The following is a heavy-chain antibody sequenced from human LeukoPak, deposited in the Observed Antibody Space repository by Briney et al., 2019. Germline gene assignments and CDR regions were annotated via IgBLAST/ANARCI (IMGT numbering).Heavy chain of an antibody. J-gene: IGHJ4*02. CDR2: ISGSGGST. V-gene: IGHV3-23*01. CDR3: AKVYSGSQGDY. CDR1: GFTFSDYY. D-gene: IGHD1-26*01. Sequence: GGSLRLSCAASGFTFSDYYMSWIRQAPGKGLEWVSGISGSGGSTHYADSVKGRFTISRDNSKNTLYLQMNSLRAEDTAVYYCAKVYSGSQGDYWGQGTLVTVSS.